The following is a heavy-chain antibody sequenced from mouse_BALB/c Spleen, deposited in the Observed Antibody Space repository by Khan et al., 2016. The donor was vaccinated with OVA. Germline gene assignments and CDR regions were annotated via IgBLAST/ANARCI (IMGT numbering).Heavy chain of an antibody. CDR2: IFPGNDDT. CDR1: GYTFTNYW. CDR3: ATHVHYAMDY. V-gene: IGHV1-87*01. J-gene: IGHJ4*01. Sequence: QVQLKQSGAELARPGASVNLSCKASGYTFTNYWIHWVRQSPGQGLEWIGSIFPGNDDTNYTQKFKGKATLTADKSSSTACMQIRTLASEDSAVYYCATHVHYAMDYWGQGTSVTVSS.